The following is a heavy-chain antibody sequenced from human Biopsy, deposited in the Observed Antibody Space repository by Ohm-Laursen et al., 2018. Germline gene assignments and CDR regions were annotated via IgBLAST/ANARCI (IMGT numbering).Heavy chain of an antibody. V-gene: IGHV3-21*01. CDR2: ITSRTSST. CDR1: GFTFNVYS. J-gene: IGHJ6*02. CDR3: ARWYGDLFYYYNGMDV. D-gene: IGHD3-10*01. Sequence: SLRLSCAASGFTFNVYSIVWVRQAPGKGLEWVSSITSRTSSTYYADSVKGRVTISRDNANNSVSLQMNNLRVDDTAVYYCARWYGDLFYYYNGMDVWAKGPRSPSL.